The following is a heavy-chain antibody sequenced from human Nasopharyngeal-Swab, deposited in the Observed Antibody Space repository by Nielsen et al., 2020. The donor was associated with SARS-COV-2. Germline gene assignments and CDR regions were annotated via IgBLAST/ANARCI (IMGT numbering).Heavy chain of an antibody. Sequence: ASVKVSCKASGYTFTSYAMHWVRQAPGQRLEWMGWVNAGNGNTKYSQKFQGRVTITRDTSASTAYMELSSLRSEDTAVYYCARDPGPDAFDIWGQGTMVTVSS. CDR2: VNAGNGNT. V-gene: IGHV1-3*01. J-gene: IGHJ3*02. CDR3: ARDPGPDAFDI. CDR1: GYTFTSYA.